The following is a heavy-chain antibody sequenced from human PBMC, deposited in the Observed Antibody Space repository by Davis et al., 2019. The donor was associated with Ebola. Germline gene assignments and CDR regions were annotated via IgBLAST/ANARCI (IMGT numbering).Heavy chain of an antibody. V-gene: IGHV3-33*08. D-gene: IGHD2-8*01. CDR2: IWYDGSNK. CDR1: GFTFSSYG. Sequence: PGGSLRLSCAASGFTFSSYGMHWVRQAPGKGLEWVAVIWYDGSNKYYADSVKGRFTISRDNSKNTLYLQMNSLRAEDTAVYYCARGTKVVGMVYAPTGMDVWGQGTTVTVSS. J-gene: IGHJ6*02. CDR3: ARGTKVVGMVYAPTGMDV.